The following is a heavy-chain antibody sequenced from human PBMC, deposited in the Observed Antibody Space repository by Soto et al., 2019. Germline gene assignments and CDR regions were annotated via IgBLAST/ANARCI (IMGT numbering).Heavy chain of an antibody. J-gene: IGHJ4*02. CDR1: GFTFNNYA. Sequence: EVQLLESGGGLVQPGGSLRLSCTASGFTFNNYAMSWVRQAPGKGLEWVSAISVSGISTYYADSVKGRFTLSRDNSKNTLYLQMNSLRAEDTATYFCAKSPGLAVVVSGWADPFDYWGQGTLVTVSS. CDR2: ISVSGIST. D-gene: IGHD2-15*01. CDR3: AKSPGLAVVVSGWADPFDY. V-gene: IGHV3-23*01.